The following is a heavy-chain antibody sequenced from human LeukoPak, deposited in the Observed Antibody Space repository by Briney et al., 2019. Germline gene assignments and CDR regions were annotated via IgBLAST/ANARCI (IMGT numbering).Heavy chain of an antibody. V-gene: IGHV1-69*05. CDR1: GGTFSSYA. J-gene: IGHJ4*02. Sequence: ASVKVSCTASGGTFSSYANSWVRQAPGQGLEWMGMIIPIFSTANYAQKFQGRVTITTDESTSTAYMELSSLRSEDTAVYYCASGPHYYGACYWGQGTLVTVSS. CDR2: IIPIFSTA. D-gene: IGHD3-10*01. CDR3: ASGPHYYGACY.